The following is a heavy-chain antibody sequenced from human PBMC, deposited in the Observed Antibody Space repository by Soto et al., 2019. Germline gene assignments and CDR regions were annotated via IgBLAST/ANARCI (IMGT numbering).Heavy chain of an antibody. D-gene: IGHD1-26*01. CDR2: IYYTGST. J-gene: IGHJ2*01. CDR3: ARIVFSGIGYFDL. CDR1: GGSISSYY. V-gene: IGHV4-59*01. Sequence: SETLSLTCTVSGGSISSYYWSWIRQPPGKGLEWIGYIYYTGSTNYKPSLKSRVTISVDTSKNQFSLKLSSVTAADTAVYYCARIVFSGIGYFDLWGRGTLVTVSS.